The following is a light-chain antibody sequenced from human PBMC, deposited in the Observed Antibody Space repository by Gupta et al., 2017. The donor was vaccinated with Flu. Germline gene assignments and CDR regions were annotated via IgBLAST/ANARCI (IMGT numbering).Light chain of an antibody. V-gene: IGLV6-57*01. J-gene: IGLJ3*02. Sequence: NFMLTQPHSVSESPGKTVTISCTRSSGSIALHYLHWYQQPTVILSNNVIYEDNQRPSGFPSLFAGSTAISTNSASPTISGVYYEDEDDYYSHSYEVFGGGTKMTVL. CDR1: SGSIALHY. CDR3: HSYEV. CDR2: EDN.